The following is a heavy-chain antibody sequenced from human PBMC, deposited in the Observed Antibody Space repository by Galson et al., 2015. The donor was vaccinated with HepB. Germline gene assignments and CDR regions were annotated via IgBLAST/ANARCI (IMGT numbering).Heavy chain of an antibody. CDR1: GGSISSSSYY. CDR2: IYYSGST. CDR3: ASLAGAEWLVLEYYGMDV. Sequence: ETLPLTCTVSGGSISSSSYYWGWIRQPPGKGLEWIGSIYYSGSTYYNPSLKSRVTISVDTSKNQFSLKLSSVTAADTAVYYCASLAGAEWLVLEYYGMDVWGQGTTVTVSS. D-gene: IGHD6-19*01. J-gene: IGHJ6*02. V-gene: IGHV4-39*01.